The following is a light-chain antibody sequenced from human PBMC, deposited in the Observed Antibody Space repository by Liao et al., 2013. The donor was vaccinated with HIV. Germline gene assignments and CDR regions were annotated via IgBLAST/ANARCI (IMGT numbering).Light chain of an antibody. J-gene: IGLJ2*01. V-gene: IGLV3-21*04. CDR2: YDS. CDR3: QVWDSGSDQPV. CDR1: NIGGKS. Sequence: SYELTQPPSVSVAPGKTARISCGGNNIGGKSVQWYQQRPGQAPILVIYYDSDRPSGIPERFSGSNSGNTATLTISRVEAGDEADYYCQVWDSGSDQPVFGGGTKLTVL.